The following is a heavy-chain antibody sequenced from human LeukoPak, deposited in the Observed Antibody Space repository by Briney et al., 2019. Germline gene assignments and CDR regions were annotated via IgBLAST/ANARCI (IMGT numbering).Heavy chain of an antibody. J-gene: IGHJ4*02. Sequence: SETLSLTCTVSGGSISSYYWSWIRQPPGKGLEWIGYIYYSGSTNYNPSLKSRVTISVDTSKNQFSLKLSSVTAADTAVYCCARVGYYYDSSGFYDYWGQGTLVTVSS. CDR3: ARVGYYYDSSGFYDY. V-gene: IGHV4-59*01. CDR2: IYYSGST. CDR1: GGSISSYY. D-gene: IGHD3-22*01.